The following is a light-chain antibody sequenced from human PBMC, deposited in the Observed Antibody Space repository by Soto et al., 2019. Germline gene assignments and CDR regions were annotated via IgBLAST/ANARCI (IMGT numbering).Light chain of an antibody. J-gene: IGLJ3*02. CDR2: DNN. CDR3: GTWDTSLSVGV. Sequence: QSVLTQPPSVSAAPGQKVTISCSGGSSNIGYNYVSWYQQLPGTAPKLLIYDNNKRPSGIPDRFSGSKSGTSATLAITGLQTGDEADYYCGTWDTSLSVGVFGGGTKLTVL. V-gene: IGLV1-51*01. CDR1: SSNIGYNY.